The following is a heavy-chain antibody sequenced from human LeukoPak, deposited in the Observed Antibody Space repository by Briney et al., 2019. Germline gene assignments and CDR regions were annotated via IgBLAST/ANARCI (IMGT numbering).Heavy chain of an antibody. J-gene: IGHJ4*02. Sequence: GASVKVSCKASGYTFTSYGISWVRQAPGQGLEWMGWISAYNGNTNYAQKLQGRVTMTTDTSTSTAYMELRSLRSDDTAVYYCARDLSPTVTPLFDYWGQGTLVTVSS. CDR2: ISAYNGNT. CDR1: GYTFTSYG. D-gene: IGHD4-17*01. V-gene: IGHV1-18*01. CDR3: ARDLSPTVTPLFDY.